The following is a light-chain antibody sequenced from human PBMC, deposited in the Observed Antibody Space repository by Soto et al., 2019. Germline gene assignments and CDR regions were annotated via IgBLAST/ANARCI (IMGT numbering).Light chain of an antibody. Sequence: CVLPQPPSGSGAPGRRVTISCTGSSSNIGAGYDVHWYQQLPGTAPKLLIYGNSNRPSGVPDRFSGSKSGTSASPAITGLQAVDEADYYCQSYDSSLSAPYVFGTGTKVTVL. CDR1: SSNIGAGYD. CDR2: GNS. J-gene: IGLJ1*01. V-gene: IGLV1-40*01. CDR3: QSYDSSLSAPYV.